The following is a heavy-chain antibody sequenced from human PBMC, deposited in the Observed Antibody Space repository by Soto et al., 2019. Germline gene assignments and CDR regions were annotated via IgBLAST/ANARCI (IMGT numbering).Heavy chain of an antibody. V-gene: IGHV4-31*03. CDR1: GGSISSGGYY. CDR3: ARDAKRDYYYGMDV. J-gene: IGHJ6*02. CDR2: IYYSGST. Sequence: SETLSLTCTVSGGSISSGGYYWSWIRKHPGKGLEWIGYIYYSGSTYDNPSLKSRVTISVDTSKKQFSLKLSSVTAADADVYYCARDAKRDYYYGMDVWGQGTTVTVSS.